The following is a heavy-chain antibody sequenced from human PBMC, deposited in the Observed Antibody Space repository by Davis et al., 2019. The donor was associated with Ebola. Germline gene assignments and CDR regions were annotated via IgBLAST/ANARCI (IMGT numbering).Heavy chain of an antibody. D-gene: IGHD6-6*01. CDR2: INPSGGST. CDR1: GYTFTSYY. V-gene: IGHV1-46*01. J-gene: IGHJ6*04. Sequence: ASVKVSCKASGYTFTSYYMHWVRQAPGQGLEWMGIINPSGGSTSYAQKFQGRVTMTRDTSTSTVYMELSSLRSEDTAVYYCARRLAARHYYYGMDVWGKGTTVTVSS. CDR3: ARRLAARHYYYGMDV.